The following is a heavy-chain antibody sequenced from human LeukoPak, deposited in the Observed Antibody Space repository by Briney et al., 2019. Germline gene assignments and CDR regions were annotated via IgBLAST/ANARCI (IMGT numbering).Heavy chain of an antibody. CDR1: GFTFSSYA. D-gene: IGHD2-15*01. CDR2: ISGSGGST. CDR3: AKTGSLLVDAFDI. J-gene: IGHJ3*02. V-gene: IGHV3-23*01. Sequence: GGSLRLSCAASGFTFSSYAMSWVRQAPGKGLEWVSAISGSGGSTYYAGSVKGRFTISRDNSKNTLYLQINSLRAEDTAAYYCAKTGSLLVDAFDIWGQGTMVTVSS.